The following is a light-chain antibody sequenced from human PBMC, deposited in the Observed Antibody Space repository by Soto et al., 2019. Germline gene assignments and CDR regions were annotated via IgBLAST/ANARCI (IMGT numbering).Light chain of an antibody. CDR3: QQYDNWPRT. V-gene: IGKV3-15*01. CDR1: QSVRSN. CDR2: DAS. J-gene: IGKJ1*01. Sequence: EEVMSQSPATLSVYRGERATLYCRASQSVRSNLAWYQQNPGQPPRLLIYDASSRATGIPSRFSGSGSGTEFTLTISSLKSEDFAVYYCQQYDNWPRTFGQGSK.